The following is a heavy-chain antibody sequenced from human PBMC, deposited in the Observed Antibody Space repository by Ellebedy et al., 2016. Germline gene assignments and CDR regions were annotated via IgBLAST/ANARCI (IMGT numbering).Heavy chain of an antibody. J-gene: IGHJ4*02. CDR3: ARGQGVVVVAAFDF. CDR1: GFTFSNYR. D-gene: IGHD2-15*01. Sequence: GESLKISXAASGFTFSNYRMNWVRQAPGKGLEWVSSISGTSNYIYYADSVKGRFTISRDNAKNSLYLQMNSLRAEDTAVYYCARGQGVVVVAAFDFWGQGTLVTVSS. V-gene: IGHV3-21*01. CDR2: ISGTSNYI.